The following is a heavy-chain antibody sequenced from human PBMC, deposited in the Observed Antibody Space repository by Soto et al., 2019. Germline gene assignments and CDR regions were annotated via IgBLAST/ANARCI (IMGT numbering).Heavy chain of an antibody. V-gene: IGHV3-33*01. Sequence: QVQLVESGGGVVQPGRSLRLSCAESGFTFSSYGMHWVRQAPGKGLEWVAVIWYDGSNKYYADSVKGRFTISRDNSKNTPYLQMNSLRAEDTAVYYCARDGYCSGGSCYSVPVFDYWGQGTLVTVSS. D-gene: IGHD2-15*01. CDR1: GFTFSSYG. CDR2: IWYDGSNK. CDR3: ARDGYCSGGSCYSVPVFDY. J-gene: IGHJ4*02.